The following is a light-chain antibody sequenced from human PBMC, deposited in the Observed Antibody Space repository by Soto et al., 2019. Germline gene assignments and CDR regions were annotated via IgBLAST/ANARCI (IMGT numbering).Light chain of an antibody. V-gene: IGKV3-20*01. CDR2: GAS. J-gene: IGKJ1*01. Sequence: EIVLTQSPGTLSLSPGERATLSCRASQSVSNNYLAWYQQQPGQAPRLLIYGASNRATGIPDRCSGGGAGTYFTLTISRLEPEDVAVYYCQQYGSSGTCGQGTKVDI. CDR1: QSVSNNY. CDR3: QQYGSSGT.